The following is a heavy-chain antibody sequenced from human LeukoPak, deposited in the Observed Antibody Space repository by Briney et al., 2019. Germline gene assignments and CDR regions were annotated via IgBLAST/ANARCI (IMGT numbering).Heavy chain of an antibody. Sequence: SETLSLTCNVSGGSMTSYYWSWIRQTPEKGLEWIGYIYYSGSTYYNPSLKSRVTISVDTSKNQFSLKLSSVTAADTAVYYCARHGSGSYYWNYYYYGMDVWGQGTTVTVSS. J-gene: IGHJ6*02. V-gene: IGHV4-59*04. CDR2: IYYSGST. CDR3: ARHGSGSYYWNYYYYGMDV. D-gene: IGHD3-10*01. CDR1: GGSMTSYY.